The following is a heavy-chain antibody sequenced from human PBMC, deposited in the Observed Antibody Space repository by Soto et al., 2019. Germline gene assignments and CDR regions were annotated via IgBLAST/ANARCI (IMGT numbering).Heavy chain of an antibody. CDR3: ATLPPRIVVVFTEMPT. CDR1: GGSISSSTYY. D-gene: IGHD2-21*01. CDR2: FFIGGNT. Sequence: PSETLSLTCTVSGGSISSSTYYWGWMRQPPGKGLGWIASFFIGGNTYYNPSLKSRVSMSVDKSNNEFSLSLTSVTAADTAVYYCATLPPRIVVVFTEMPTWGQGIVVTVSS. V-gene: IGHV4-39*07. J-gene: IGHJ5*02.